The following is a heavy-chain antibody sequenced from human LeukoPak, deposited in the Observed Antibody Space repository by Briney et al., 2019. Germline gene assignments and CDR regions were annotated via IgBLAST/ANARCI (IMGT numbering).Heavy chain of an antibody. J-gene: IGHJ4*02. CDR3: ARAYYDILTGYYSGSSTTFDC. CDR2: IWYDGSNK. V-gene: IGHV3-33*01. CDR1: GFTFSSYG. D-gene: IGHD3-9*01. Sequence: GGSLRLSCAASGFTFSSYGMHWVRQAPGKGLEGVAVIWYDGSNKYYADSVKGRFTISRDNSKNTLYLQMNSLRAEDTAVYYCARAYYDILTGYYSGSSTTFDCWGQGTLVTVSS.